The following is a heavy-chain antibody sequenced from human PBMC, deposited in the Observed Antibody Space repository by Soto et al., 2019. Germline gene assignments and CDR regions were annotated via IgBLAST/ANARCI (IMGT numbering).Heavy chain of an antibody. D-gene: IGHD2-2*01. CDR1: GYTFTSYG. V-gene: IGHV1-18*01. Sequence: QVQLVQSGAEVKKPGASVKVSCKASGYTFTSYGISWVRQAPGQGLEWMGWISAYNGNTNYAQKLQGRVTMTTDTSTSTAYMELRSLRSDDTAVYYCARARKDIVVVPAAYMTYYYYYYMDVWGKGTTVTVSS. CDR2: ISAYNGNT. J-gene: IGHJ6*03. CDR3: ARARKDIVVVPAAYMTYYYYYYMDV.